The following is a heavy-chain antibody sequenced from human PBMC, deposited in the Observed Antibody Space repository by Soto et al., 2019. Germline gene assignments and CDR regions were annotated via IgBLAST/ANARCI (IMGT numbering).Heavy chain of an antibody. CDR2: IYSNGDT. D-gene: IGHD6-6*01. J-gene: IGHJ6*02. CDR1: GGSMNNGGYY. CDR3: ARRGGSSSRYYYYALDV. Sequence: PSETLSLTCSVSGGSMNNGGYYWRWVRQLPGKGLGWIGYIYSNGDTYYNPSLKSRLTISVDTSKNQFSLNLTSVTAAETAVYYCARRGGSSSRYYYYALDVWGQGTKVTVSS. V-gene: IGHV4-31*03.